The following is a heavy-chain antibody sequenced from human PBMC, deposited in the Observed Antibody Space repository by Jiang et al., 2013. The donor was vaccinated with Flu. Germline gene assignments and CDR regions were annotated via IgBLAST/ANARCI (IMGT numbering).Heavy chain of an antibody. D-gene: IGHD2-2*01. J-gene: IGHJ6*02. CDR2: IYYSGST. V-gene: IGHV4-59*01. CDR1: GGSISSYY. Sequence: GSGLVKPSETLSLTCTVSGGSISSYYWSWFRQPPGKGLEWIGYIYYSGSTNYNPSLKSRVTISVDTSKNQFSLKLSSVTAADTAVYYCSRSTSMYYSYYGMDVWGQGTTVTVSS. CDR3: SRSTSMYYSYYGMDV.